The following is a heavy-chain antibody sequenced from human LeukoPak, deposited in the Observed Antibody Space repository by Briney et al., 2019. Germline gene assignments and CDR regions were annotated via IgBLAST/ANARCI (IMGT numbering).Heavy chain of an antibody. V-gene: IGHV4-31*02. D-gene: IGHD3-22*01. J-gene: IGHJ4*02. CDR3: ARGAYDSSGYYFFDY. CDR2: IYYSGST. Sequence: LRLSCAVSGFTVSNNYFSWIRQHPGKGLEWIGYIYYSGSTYYNPSLKSRVTISVDTSKNQFSLKLSSVTAADTAVYYCARGAYDSSGYYFFDYWGQGTLVTVSS. CDR1: GFTVSNNY.